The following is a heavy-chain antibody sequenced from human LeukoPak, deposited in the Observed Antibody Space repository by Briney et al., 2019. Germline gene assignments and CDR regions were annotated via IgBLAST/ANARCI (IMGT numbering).Heavy chain of an antibody. CDR1: GFTFSSYA. D-gene: IGHD2-15*01. CDR2: ISGSGGST. CDR3: AKDQVQDTVPLIDY. V-gene: IGHV3-23*01. Sequence: GGSLRLSCAASGFTFSSYAMSWVRQAPVKGLEWVSAISGSGGSTYYADSVKGRFTISRDNSKNTLYLQMNSLRAEDTAVYYCAKDQVQDTVPLIDYWGQGTLVTVSS. J-gene: IGHJ4*02.